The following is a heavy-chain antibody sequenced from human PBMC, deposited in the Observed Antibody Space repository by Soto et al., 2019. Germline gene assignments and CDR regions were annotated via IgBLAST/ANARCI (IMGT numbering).Heavy chain of an antibody. D-gene: IGHD2-15*01. V-gene: IGHV1-18*04. J-gene: IGHJ5*02. CDR2: ISAYNGNT. CDR1: GYTFTSYG. Sequence: ASVKFSCKASGYTFTSYGISWVRQAPGQGLEWMGWISAYNGNTNYAQKLQGRVTMTTDTSTSTAYMELRSLRSDDTAVYYCARGLHCSGGSCYDSDNWFDPWGQGTLVTVSS. CDR3: ARGLHCSGGSCYDSDNWFDP.